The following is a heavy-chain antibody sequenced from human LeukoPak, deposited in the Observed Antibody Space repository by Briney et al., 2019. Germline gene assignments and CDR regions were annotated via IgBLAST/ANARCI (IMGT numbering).Heavy chain of an antibody. Sequence: PSETLSLTCTVSGDSISNYYWSWIRQPPGKGLEWIAYIYYSGSGSTNYNPSLSSRVTISVDTSKNQFSLKLSSVTAADTAVYYCAKGHTVVLAAATGYYYFGMDVWGQGTTVTVSS. CDR3: AKGHTVVLAAATGYYYFGMDV. D-gene: IGHD2-15*01. CDR1: GDSISNYY. J-gene: IGHJ6*02. V-gene: IGHV4-59*08. CDR2: IYYSGSGST.